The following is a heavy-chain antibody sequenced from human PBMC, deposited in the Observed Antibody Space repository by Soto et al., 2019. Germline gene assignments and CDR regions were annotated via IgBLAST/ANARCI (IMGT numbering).Heavy chain of an antibody. J-gene: IGHJ4*02. CDR2: VSSDGSNE. D-gene: IGHD2-2*01. CDR3: AKDQTACRSMNCYFGY. V-gene: IGHV3-33*06. CDR1: GFTFSNFG. Sequence: GGSLRLSCVAAGFTFSNFGMHWVRQAPGKGLEWVAVVSSDGSNEYHADSVKGRITISRDNSKNSLYLQMNSLRAEDTAVYFCAKDQTACRSMNCYFGYWGQGTLVTVSS.